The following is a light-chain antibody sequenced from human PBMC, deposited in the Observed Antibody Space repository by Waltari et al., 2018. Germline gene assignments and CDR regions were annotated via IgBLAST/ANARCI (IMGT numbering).Light chain of an antibody. CDR3: CSFRGGDSFV. V-gene: IGLV2-14*03. J-gene: IGLJ1*01. CDR1: TSDLGYYSY. CDR2: DVT. Sequence: QSALTQPASVSGSPGQPLPIPSTGTTSDLGYYSYVFWYPQFPAKAPQLMIYDVTKRPSGVSSRFSGSKSGNTASLTISGLQAEDEGDYYCCSFRGGDSFVFGTGSRVTVV.